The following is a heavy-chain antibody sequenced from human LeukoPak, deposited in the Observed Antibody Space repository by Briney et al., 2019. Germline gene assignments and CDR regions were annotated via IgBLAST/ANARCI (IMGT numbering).Heavy chain of an antibody. CDR3: ARGKKGHSKYQLQYGAFDI. J-gene: IGHJ3*02. CDR1: GGSISSYY. V-gene: IGHV4-59*01. D-gene: IGHD2-2*01. CDR2: IYYSGTT. Sequence: SETLSLTCTVSGGSISSYYWSWIRQPPGKGLEWIGYIYYSGTTNYNPSLKSRVTISIDTSKNQFSLKLSSVTAADTAVYYCARGKKGHSKYQLQYGAFDIWGQGTMVTVSS.